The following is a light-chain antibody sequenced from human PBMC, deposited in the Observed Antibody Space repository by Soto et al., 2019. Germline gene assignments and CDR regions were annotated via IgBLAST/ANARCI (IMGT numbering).Light chain of an antibody. CDR1: SSNIGAGYD. V-gene: IGLV1-40*01. CDR2: GNN. J-gene: IGLJ2*01. CDR3: QSFASSLRVRI. Sequence: QSVLTQPPSMSGAPGQGVTISCTGSSSNIGAGYDVHWYQQLPGTAPKLLIYGNNNRPSGVPDRFSGSKSGASASLAITGLQAEDEADYYCQSFASSLRVRIFGGGTKLTVL.